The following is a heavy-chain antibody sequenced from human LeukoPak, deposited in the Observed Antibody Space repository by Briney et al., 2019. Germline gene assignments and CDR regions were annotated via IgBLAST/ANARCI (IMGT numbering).Heavy chain of an antibody. V-gene: IGHV3-66*03. CDR1: GFSVSNYY. CDR3: ARDGAVTRDWVEFDP. J-gene: IGHJ5*02. D-gene: IGHD4-17*01. CDR2: IRDSGET. Sequence: GGSLRLSRAGSGFSVSNYYMSWVRQAPGKGLEWVSLIRDSGETFYADSVKGRFTISRDNSKNTMYLQMDRLRVEDTAVYFCARDGAVTRDWVEFDPWGKGTWSPSPQ.